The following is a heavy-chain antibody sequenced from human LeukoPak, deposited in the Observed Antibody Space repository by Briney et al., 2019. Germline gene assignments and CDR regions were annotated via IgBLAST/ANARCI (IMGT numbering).Heavy chain of an antibody. J-gene: IGHJ3*01. Sequence: SETLSLTCPGSGCSISRNWWSGVRQPPGKGLEWIGEIFHTGNTNYNPSLKTRLTISLDTSKNQFSLMLHSVTAADTALYYCASTYLDSSGYYPDAFDCWGQGTMVTVSS. CDR2: IFHTGNT. CDR1: GCSISRNW. V-gene: IGHV4-4*02. CDR3: ASTYLDSSGYYPDAFDC. D-gene: IGHD3-22*01.